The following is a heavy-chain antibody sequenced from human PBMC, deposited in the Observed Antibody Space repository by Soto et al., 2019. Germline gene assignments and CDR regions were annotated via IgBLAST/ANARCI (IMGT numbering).Heavy chain of an antibody. CDR2: IIPIFGTA. Sequence: QVQLVQSGAEVKKPGSSVKVSCQASGGSFSSYAISWVRQAPVQGREWMGGIIPIFGTATYAQKFQARVTIIADKSTSTADMELSSMRSEDTAVYYCARAGAVAGNHAFDIWGQGTLVTVSS. CDR3: ARAGAVAGNHAFDI. D-gene: IGHD6-19*01. V-gene: IGHV1-69*06. CDR1: GGSFSSYA. J-gene: IGHJ3*02.